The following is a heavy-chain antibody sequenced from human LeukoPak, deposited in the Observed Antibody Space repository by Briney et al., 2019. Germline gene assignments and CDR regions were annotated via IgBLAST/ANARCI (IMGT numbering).Heavy chain of an antibody. CDR3: ARASMRRRDGYNRHYEIDY. CDR2: IYHNGST. Sequence: SETLSLTCTVSGYSISSGYYWGWIRQPPGKGLEWIGSIYHNGSTYYNPSLKSRVTISVDTSQNQFSLRLSSVTAADTAVYYCARASMRRRDGYNRHYEIDYWGQGTLVTVSS. V-gene: IGHV4-38-2*02. J-gene: IGHJ4*02. D-gene: IGHD5-24*01. CDR1: GYSISSGYY.